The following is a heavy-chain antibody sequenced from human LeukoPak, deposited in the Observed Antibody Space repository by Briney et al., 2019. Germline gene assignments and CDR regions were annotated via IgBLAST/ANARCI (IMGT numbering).Heavy chain of an antibody. J-gene: IGHJ4*02. D-gene: IGHD5-12*01. V-gene: IGHV3-48*03. CDR2: ISWSGTTI. Sequence: GGSLRLSCAASGFTFSSYEMNWVRQAPGKGLEWVSYISWSGTTIYYADSVKGRFTISKDIPKNSLYLQMNSLRTEDTAVYFCVKDRGGYVKYKTFESWGPGTLVTVSS. CDR1: GFTFSSYE. CDR3: VKDRGGYVKYKTFES.